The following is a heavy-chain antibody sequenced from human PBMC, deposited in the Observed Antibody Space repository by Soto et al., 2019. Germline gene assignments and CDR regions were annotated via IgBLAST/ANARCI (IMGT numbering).Heavy chain of an antibody. CDR1: GGSISSSSYY. Sequence: QLQLQESGPGLVKPSETLSLTCTVSGGSISSSSYYWGWIRQPPGKGLEWIGSIYYSGSTYYNPSLKSRVTLSVDTSKNQFSLKLSSVTAADTAVYYCARHYDFWSGSKSHPPIDYWGQGTLVTVSS. CDR2: IYYSGST. D-gene: IGHD3-3*01. J-gene: IGHJ4*02. V-gene: IGHV4-39*01. CDR3: ARHYDFWSGSKSHPPIDY.